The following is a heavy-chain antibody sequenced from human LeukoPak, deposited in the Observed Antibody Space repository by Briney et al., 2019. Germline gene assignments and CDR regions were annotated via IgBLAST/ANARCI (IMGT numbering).Heavy chain of an antibody. Sequence: SGGSLRLSCAASGFTFSNYWMSWVRQAPGKGLEWVANIKEDGSGKYYVDSLKGRFTISRDNAKNSLYLQMNSLRAEDTAVYYCARGKAVYCSGSGRYWFDPWGQGTLVTVSS. J-gene: IGHJ5*02. CDR2: IKEDGSGK. CDR1: GFTFSNYW. D-gene: IGHD2-15*01. V-gene: IGHV3-7*01. CDR3: ARGKAVYCSGSGRYWFDP.